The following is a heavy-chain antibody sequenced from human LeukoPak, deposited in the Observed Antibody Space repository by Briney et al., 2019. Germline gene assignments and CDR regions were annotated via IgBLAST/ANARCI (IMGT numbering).Heavy chain of an antibody. CDR1: GGSISSGSYY. CDR2: IYTSGST. J-gene: IGHJ4*02. D-gene: IGHD5-12*01. CDR3: ARLKYSGYDPGFDY. V-gene: IGHV4-61*02. Sequence: SQTLSLTCTVSGGSISSGSYYWSWIRQPAGKGLEWIGRIYTSGSTNYNPSLKSRVTISVDTSKNQFSLKLSSVTAADTAVYYCARLKYSGYDPGFDYWGQGTLVTVSS.